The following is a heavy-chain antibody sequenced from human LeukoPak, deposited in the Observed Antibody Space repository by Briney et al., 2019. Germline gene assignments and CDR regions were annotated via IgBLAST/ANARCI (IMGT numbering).Heavy chain of an antibody. Sequence: SETLSLTCTVSGGSVSSHYWSWIRKPPGKGLEWIGYISYSGSTNYNPSLKSRVTISEDTSKNQVSLNLGSVTAADTAVYYCAREVPASGWNWFDPWGQGTLVIVSS. V-gene: IGHV4-59*02. J-gene: IGHJ5*02. D-gene: IGHD6-13*01. CDR3: AREVPASGWNWFDP. CDR2: ISYSGST. CDR1: GGSVSSHY.